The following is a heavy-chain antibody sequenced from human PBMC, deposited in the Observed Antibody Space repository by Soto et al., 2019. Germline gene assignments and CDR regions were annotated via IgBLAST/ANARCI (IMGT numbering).Heavy chain of an antibody. CDR3: AKEEMATIDY. V-gene: IGHV3-30*05. CDR1: GFTFSHYG. J-gene: IGHJ4*02. D-gene: IGHD5-12*01. CDR2: ISYDGSNQ. Sequence: QVRLVESGGGVVQPGRSLRLSCAASGFTFSHYGMQWVRQAPGKGLEWVAGISYDGSNQYYADSLKGRFTISRDNSKNTLFLQMNSLRAEDTAVYFCAKEEMATIDYWGQGSLVTVSS.